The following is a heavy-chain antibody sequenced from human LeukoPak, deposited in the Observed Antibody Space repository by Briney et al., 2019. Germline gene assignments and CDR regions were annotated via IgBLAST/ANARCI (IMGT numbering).Heavy chain of an antibody. CDR1: GDSISSSTYY. V-gene: IGHV4-39*01. CDR2: IYYDGNT. CDR3: ARYSGSYSGFDY. D-gene: IGHD1-26*01. Sequence: PSETLSLTCTVSGDSISSSTYYWGWIRQPPGKGLEWIGSIYYDGNTYYNPSLKSRVTMSEDTSKNQFSLKLSSVTAADTAVYYCARYSGSYSGFDYWGQGTLVTVSS. J-gene: IGHJ4*02.